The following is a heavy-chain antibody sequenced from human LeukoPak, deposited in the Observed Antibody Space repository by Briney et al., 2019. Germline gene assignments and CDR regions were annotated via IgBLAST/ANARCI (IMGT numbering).Heavy chain of an antibody. CDR3: AKDTGYSSGWYDY. V-gene: IGHV3-9*01. J-gene: IGHJ4*02. Sequence: GGSLRLSCAASGFTFDDYAMHWVRQAPGKGLEWVPGISWNSGSIGYADSVKGRFTISRDNAKNSLYLQMNSLRAEDTALYYCAKDTGYSSGWYDYWGQGTLVTVSS. CDR1: GFTFDDYA. CDR2: ISWNSGSI. D-gene: IGHD6-19*01.